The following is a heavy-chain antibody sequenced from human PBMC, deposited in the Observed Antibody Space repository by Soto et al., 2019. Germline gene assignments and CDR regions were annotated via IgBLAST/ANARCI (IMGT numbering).Heavy chain of an antibody. J-gene: IGHJ3*02. CDR1: GGYMSSGGYC. Sequence: PQTVSLTCTFSGGYMSSGGYCWTGISQRAGRSLEWIGYISSQGSTYYIPFLTSRVTIAVDTSKSRVSLKLSSVTAEDTAVYYCARSCGSGSFDIWGQGTKVTVSS. D-gene: IGHD3-10*01. CDR2: ISSQGST. V-gene: IGHV4-31*03. CDR3: ARSCGSGSFDI.